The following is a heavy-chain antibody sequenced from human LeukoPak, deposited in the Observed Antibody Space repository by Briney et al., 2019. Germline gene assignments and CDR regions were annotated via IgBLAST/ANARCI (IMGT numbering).Heavy chain of an antibody. CDR2: ISSSGSTI. CDR1: GFTFSDYY. J-gene: IGHJ3*02. V-gene: IGHV3-11*04. CDR3: ANHNSSGWYSSLGAFDI. Sequence: GGSLRLSCAASGFTFSDYYMSWIRQAPGKGLEWVSYISSSGSTIYYADSVKGRFTISRDNAKNSLYLQMNSLRAEDTAVYYCANHNSSGWYSSLGAFDIWGQGTMVTVSS. D-gene: IGHD6-19*01.